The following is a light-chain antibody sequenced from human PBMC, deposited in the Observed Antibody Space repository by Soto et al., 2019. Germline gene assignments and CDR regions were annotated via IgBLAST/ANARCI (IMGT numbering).Light chain of an antibody. CDR1: QSISSW. V-gene: IGKV1-5*01. CDR3: QQYNSYPWT. CDR2: DAS. J-gene: IGKJ1*01. Sequence: DIHITHSPSTLSASVGDRVTITCRASQSISSWLAWYQQKPGKAPKLLIYDASSLESGVPSRFSGSGSGTEFTLTISSLQPDDFATYYCQQYNSYPWTFGQGTKVDI.